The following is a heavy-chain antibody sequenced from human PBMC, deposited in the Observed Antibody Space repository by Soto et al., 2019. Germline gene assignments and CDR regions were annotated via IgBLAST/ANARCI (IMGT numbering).Heavy chain of an antibody. D-gene: IGHD6-19*01. V-gene: IGHV3-30-3*01. Sequence: GGSLRLSCAASGFTFSSYAMHWVRQAPGKGLEWVAVISYDGSNKYYADSVKGRFTISRDNSKNTLYLQMNSLRAEDTAVYYCAREGWQWLEYFDYWGQGTLVTVSS. J-gene: IGHJ4*02. CDR2: ISYDGSNK. CDR1: GFTFSSYA. CDR3: AREGWQWLEYFDY.